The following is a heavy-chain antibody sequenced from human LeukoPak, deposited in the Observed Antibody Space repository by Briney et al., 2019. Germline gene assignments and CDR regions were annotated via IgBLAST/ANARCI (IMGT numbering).Heavy chain of an antibody. CDR2: IYHSGST. J-gene: IGHJ5*02. V-gene: IGHV4-4*02. CDR1: GGSISSSNW. CDR3: ARDRQYYDFWSGYGYWFDP. D-gene: IGHD3-3*01. Sequence: PSETLSLTCAVSGGSISSSNWWNWVRQPPGKGLEWVGEIYHSGSTNYNPSLKSRVTISVDTSKNQFSLKLSSVTAADTAVYYCARDRQYYDFWSGYGYWFDPWGQGTLVTVSS.